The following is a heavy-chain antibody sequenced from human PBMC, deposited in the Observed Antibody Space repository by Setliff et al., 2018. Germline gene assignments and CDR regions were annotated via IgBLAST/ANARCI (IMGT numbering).Heavy chain of an antibody. Sequence: GGSLRLSCAASGFTVSSNYMSWVRQAPGRGLEWVSVIYSGGSTYYADSVKGRFTISRDNSKNTLYLQMNSLRAEDTAVYYCARTGYYYDSSGYYLPPNAFDIWGQGTMVT. J-gene: IGHJ3*02. V-gene: IGHV3-66*02. CDR2: IYSGGST. CDR1: GFTVSSNY. D-gene: IGHD3-22*01. CDR3: ARTGYYYDSSGYYLPPNAFDI.